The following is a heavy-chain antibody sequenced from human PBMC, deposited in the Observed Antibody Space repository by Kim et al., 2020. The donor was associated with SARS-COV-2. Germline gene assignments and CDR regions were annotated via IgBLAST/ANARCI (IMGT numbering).Heavy chain of an antibody. Sequence: ASVKVSCKVSGYTSSNYGISWVRQAPGQGLEWMGWINTLSLHTNSVAKFPDRVTMTTVPSTNTVSMELRSLTSDDTAVYYCATTFSFSNSWYYFDYWGQGTLVTVSS. V-gene: IGHV1-18*04. CDR1: GYTSSNYG. D-gene: IGHD6-13*01. CDR2: INTLSLHT. J-gene: IGHJ4*02. CDR3: ATTFSFSNSWYYFDY.